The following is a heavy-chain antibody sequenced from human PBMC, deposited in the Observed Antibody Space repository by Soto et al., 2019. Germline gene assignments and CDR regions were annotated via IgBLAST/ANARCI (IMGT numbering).Heavy chain of an antibody. CDR2: ISYDGSNK. CDR1: GFSFSSCG. D-gene: IGHD6-13*01. J-gene: IGHJ6*02. Sequence: GRSLRLSCAASGFSFSSCGMHWVRQAQGKGLEWVAVISYDGSNKYYADSVKGRFTISRDNSKNTLYLQMNSLRAEDTAVYYCAKGESSSTLGYYGMDVWGQGTTVTVSS. V-gene: IGHV3-30*18. CDR3: AKGESSSTLGYYGMDV.